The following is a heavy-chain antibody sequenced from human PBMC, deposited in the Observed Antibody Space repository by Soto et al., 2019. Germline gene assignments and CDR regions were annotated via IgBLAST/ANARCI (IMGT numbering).Heavy chain of an antibody. CDR1: GFTFSSYA. D-gene: IGHD6-19*01. Sequence: LRLSCAASGFTFSSYATSWVRQARVKGLEWVSAISGSGGSTYYADSVKGRFTISRDNSKNTLYLQMNSLRAEDTAVYYCAKDPIAVAGPLFDYWGQGTLVTVS. J-gene: IGHJ4*02. CDR3: AKDPIAVAGPLFDY. CDR2: ISGSGGST. V-gene: IGHV3-23*01.